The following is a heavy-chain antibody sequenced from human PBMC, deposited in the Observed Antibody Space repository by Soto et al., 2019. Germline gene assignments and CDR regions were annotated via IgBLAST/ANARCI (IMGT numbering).Heavy chain of an antibody. D-gene: IGHD3-3*01. V-gene: IGHV1-18*04. CDR3: AREGILGLFDAYDL. Sequence: QDQLVQSVAEVKKPGASVKVSCKASVFTSRGIIWVRQAPGQRLEWMGWISTHNGNTIYAQKFQGRVIMTMDTSTTTVYMELRSLRPDDTAVYLCAREGILGLFDAYDLWGQGTMVTVSS. J-gene: IGHJ3*01. CDR2: ISTHNGNT. CDR1: VFTSRG.